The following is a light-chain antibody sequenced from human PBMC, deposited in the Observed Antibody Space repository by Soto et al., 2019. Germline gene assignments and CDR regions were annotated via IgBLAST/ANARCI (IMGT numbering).Light chain of an antibody. Sequence: DIQMTQSPSTLSASVGDRVTITCRASQSISSWLAWYQQRPGKAPKLLIHKASNLESGVPSRFSGSGSGTDFTLTISSLQPEDFATYYCQQSYSTPRTFGGGTKVDIK. V-gene: IGKV1-5*03. CDR3: QQSYSTPRT. CDR1: QSISSW. CDR2: KAS. J-gene: IGKJ4*01.